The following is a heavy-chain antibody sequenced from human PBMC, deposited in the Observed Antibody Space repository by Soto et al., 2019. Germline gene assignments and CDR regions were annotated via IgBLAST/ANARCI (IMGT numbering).Heavy chain of an antibody. CDR3: AKRSSGWYFDL. CDR1: GFTFSSYA. CDR2: ISGSGGST. Sequence: EVQLLESGGGLVQPGGSLRLSCAASGFTFSSYAMSWVRQAPGKGLEWVSVISGSGGSTYYANSVKGRFTISRDNSKNTLYLQMNSLRAEDTAGYYCAKRSSGWYFDLWGRGTLVTVSS. J-gene: IGHJ2*01. V-gene: IGHV3-23*01. D-gene: IGHD6-19*01.